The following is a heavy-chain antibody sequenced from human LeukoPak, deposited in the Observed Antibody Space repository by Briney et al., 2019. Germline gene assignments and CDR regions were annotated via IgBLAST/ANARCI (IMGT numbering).Heavy chain of an antibody. D-gene: IGHD3-22*01. CDR2: IIPIFGTA. Sequence: ASVKVSCKASGGTFINYAINWVRQVPGQGLEWMGGIIPIFGTANYAQKFQGRVTITADESTSTVYMELNSLKSEDTAVYYCARGWDYDSGGRPTAYVYWGQGTLVTVSS. V-gene: IGHV1-69*13. J-gene: IGHJ4*02. CDR3: ARGWDYDSGGRPTAYVY. CDR1: GGTFINYA.